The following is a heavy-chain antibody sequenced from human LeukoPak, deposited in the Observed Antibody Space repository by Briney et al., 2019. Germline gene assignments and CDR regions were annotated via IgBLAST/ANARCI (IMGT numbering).Heavy chain of an antibody. Sequence: SETLSLTCTVSGGSISSSSYYWGWIRQPPGKGLEWIVSIYYSGSTYYNPSLKSRVTISVDTSKNQFSLKLSSVTAADTAVYYCARHKYYDILTGSRSPWYFDYWGQGTLVTVSS. CDR1: GGSISSSSYY. CDR2: IYYSGST. J-gene: IGHJ4*02. V-gene: IGHV4-39*01. CDR3: ARHKYYDILTGSRSPWYFDY. D-gene: IGHD3-9*01.